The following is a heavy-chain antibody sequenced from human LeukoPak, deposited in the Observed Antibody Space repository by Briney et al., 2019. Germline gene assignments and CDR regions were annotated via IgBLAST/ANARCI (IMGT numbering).Heavy chain of an antibody. V-gene: IGHV1-2*04. Sequence: ASVKVSCKASGYTFTGYYMHWVRQAPGQGLEWMGWINPNSGGTNSAQKFQGWVTMTRDTSISTAYMELSRLRSDDTAVYYCARWGGPYDFWSGYYFDYWGQGTLVTVSS. CDR3: ARWGGPYDFWSGYYFDY. J-gene: IGHJ4*02. D-gene: IGHD3-3*01. CDR1: GYTFTGYY. CDR2: INPNSGGT.